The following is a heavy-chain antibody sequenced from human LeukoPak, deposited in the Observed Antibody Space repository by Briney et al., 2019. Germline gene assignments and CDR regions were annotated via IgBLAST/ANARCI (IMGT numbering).Heavy chain of an antibody. J-gene: IGHJ4*02. CDR1: GFTFTSYT. CDR3: ARNFDS. CDR2: ITSSSSTI. V-gene: IGHV3-48*01. D-gene: IGHD2/OR15-2a*01. Sequence: GGSLRLSCAASGFTFTSYTINWVRQAPGKGLEWVSYITSSSSTIYYADSVKGRFTMSRDNAENSLYLQMNSLRAEDTAVYYSARNFDSWGQGTLVTVSS.